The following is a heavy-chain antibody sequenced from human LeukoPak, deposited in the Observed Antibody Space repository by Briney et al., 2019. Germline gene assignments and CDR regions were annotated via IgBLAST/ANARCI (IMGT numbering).Heavy chain of an antibody. Sequence: GGSLRLSCAASGLTFSSYAMSWVRQAPGKGLEWVSAISGNGDGTYYADSVKGRLTVSRDNAKNSLYLQMNSLRAEDTALYYCAKSRLRAGTDAFDIWGQGTMVTVSS. CDR1: GLTFSSYA. D-gene: IGHD6-19*01. CDR2: ISGNGDGT. CDR3: AKSRLRAGTDAFDI. J-gene: IGHJ3*02. V-gene: IGHV3-23*01.